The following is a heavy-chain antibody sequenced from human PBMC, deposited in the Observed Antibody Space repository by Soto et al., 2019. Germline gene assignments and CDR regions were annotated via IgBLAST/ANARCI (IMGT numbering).Heavy chain of an antibody. V-gene: IGHV4-39*01. CDR1: GGSISSSSYY. J-gene: IGHJ4*02. Sequence: QLQLQESGPGLVKPSETLSLTCTVSGGSISSSSYYWGWIRQPPGKGLEWIGSIYYSGSTYYNPSLKSRVTISVDTSKNQFSLKLSSVTAADTAVYYCARAPWGYYGSGSYYKPFDYWGQGTLVTVSS. CDR3: ARAPWGYYGSGSYYKPFDY. D-gene: IGHD3-10*01. CDR2: IYYSGST.